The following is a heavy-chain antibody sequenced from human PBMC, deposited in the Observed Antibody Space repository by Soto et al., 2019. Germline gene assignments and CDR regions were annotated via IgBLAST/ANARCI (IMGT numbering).Heavy chain of an antibody. D-gene: IGHD2-8*01. CDR3: AKDPKSTIRFNWFDP. J-gene: IGHJ5*02. CDR1: GFTFSSYA. Sequence: EVQLSESGGGLVQPGGSLRLSCAASGFTFSSYAMSWVRQAPGKGLEWVSGISGSGSSTYYADSVKGRFTISRDNSKNPLYLQMNSLRADDTAIYYCAKDPKSTIRFNWFDPWGQGTLVTVSS. CDR2: ISGSGSST. V-gene: IGHV3-23*01.